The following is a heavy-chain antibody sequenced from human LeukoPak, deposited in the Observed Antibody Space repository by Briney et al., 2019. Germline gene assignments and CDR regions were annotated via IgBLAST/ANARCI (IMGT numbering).Heavy chain of an antibody. CDR3: AREGQSLYFDY. CDR1: GFTFSSYG. V-gene: IGHV3-30*03. Sequence: PGGSLRLSCAASGFTFSSYGMHWVRQAPGKGLEWVVAISYDGSNKYYADSVKGRFTISRDNSKNTLYLQMNSLRAEDTAVYYCAREGQSLYFDYWGQGTLVTVSS. J-gene: IGHJ4*02. CDR2: ISYDGSNK.